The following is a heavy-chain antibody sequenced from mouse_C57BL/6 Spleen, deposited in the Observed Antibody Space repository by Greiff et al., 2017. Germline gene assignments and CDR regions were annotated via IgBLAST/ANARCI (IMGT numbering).Heavy chain of an antibody. J-gene: IGHJ2*01. CDR2: IYPGSGNT. CDR1: GYSFTSYY. V-gene: IGHV1-66*01. CDR3: ARSFYDYDDY. D-gene: IGHD2-4*01. Sequence: QVQLQQSGPELVKPGASVKISCKASGYSFTSYYIHWVKQRPGQGLEWIGWIYPGSGNTKYNEKFKGKATLTADTASSTAYMQLSSLTSEDSAVYYCARSFYDYDDYWGQGTTLTVSS.